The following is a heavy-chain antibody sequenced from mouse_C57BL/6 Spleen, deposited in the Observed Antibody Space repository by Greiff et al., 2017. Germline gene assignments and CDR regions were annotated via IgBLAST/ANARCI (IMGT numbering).Heavy chain of an antibody. CDR1: GYTFTDYE. CDR2: IDPETGGT. CDR3: TRSDYGSSYGYFGV. V-gene: IGHV1-15*01. D-gene: IGHD1-1*01. J-gene: IGHJ1*03. Sequence: QVQLQQSGAELVRPGASVTLSCKASGYTFTDYEMHWVKQTPVHGLEWIGAIDPETGGTAYNQKFKGKAILTADKSSSTAYMELRSLTSEDSAVYYCTRSDYGSSYGYFGVWGTGTTVTVSS.